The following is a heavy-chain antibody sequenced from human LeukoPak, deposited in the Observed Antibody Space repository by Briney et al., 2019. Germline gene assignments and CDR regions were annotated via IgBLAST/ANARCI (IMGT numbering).Heavy chain of an antibody. J-gene: IGHJ3*02. Sequence: SETLSLTCTVSGGSISSYYWSWIRQPPGKGLEWIGYIYYSGSTNYNPSLKSRATISVDTPKNQFSLKLSSVTAADTAVYYCARVQAYSSGWYGLIAGAFDIWGQGTMVTVSS. CDR3: ARVQAYSSGWYGLIAGAFDI. CDR2: IYYSGST. D-gene: IGHD6-19*01. CDR1: GGSISSYY. V-gene: IGHV4-59*01.